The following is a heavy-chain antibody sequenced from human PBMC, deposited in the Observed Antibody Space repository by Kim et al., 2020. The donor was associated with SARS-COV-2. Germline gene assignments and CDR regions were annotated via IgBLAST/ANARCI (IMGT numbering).Heavy chain of an antibody. V-gene: IGHV3-74*01. J-gene: IGHJ4*02. CDR1: GFTFSSNW. Sequence: GGSLRLSCTASGFTFSSNWMHWVRQAPGTGLVWVSHINSYGRDANYADPVKGRFTISRDNATNTLYLQMNSLRDDDTAVHYCARKIRAIGSWGQGPLVTV. CDR2: INSYGRDA. CDR3: ARKIRAIGS. D-gene: IGHD1-26*01.